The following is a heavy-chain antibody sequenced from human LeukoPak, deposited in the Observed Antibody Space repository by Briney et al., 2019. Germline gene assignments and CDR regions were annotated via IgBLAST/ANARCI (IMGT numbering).Heavy chain of an antibody. J-gene: IGHJ3*02. CDR3: VWQLRVLGGCDT. CDR1: GFTFSSYA. V-gene: IGHV3-23*01. Sequence: GGSLRLSCAASGFTFSSYAMSWVRQAPGKGLEWVAAISRSGNNTYYADSVKGRFTISRDNSKNTLYLQMNSLRAEDTAVYYCVWQLRVLGGCDTWGQGTMVTVSP. CDR2: ISRSGNNT. D-gene: IGHD6-19*01.